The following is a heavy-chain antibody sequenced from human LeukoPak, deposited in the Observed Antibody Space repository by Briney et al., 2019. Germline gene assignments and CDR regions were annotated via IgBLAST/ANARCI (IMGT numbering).Heavy chain of an antibody. CDR1: GFPFTNNW. CDR3: ARARYCANPVCHIGGGLDV. D-gene: IGHD2-8*01. Sequence: GGPLRLSCAASGFPFTNNWMTWVRQAPGKGLEWVATIMQNGRETYYVESVKGRFTISRDNARDSVYLQMTFLTAEDAAVYYCARARYCANPVCHIGGGLDVWGPGTTVTVSS. V-gene: IGHV3-7*04. CDR2: IMQNGRET. J-gene: IGHJ6*02.